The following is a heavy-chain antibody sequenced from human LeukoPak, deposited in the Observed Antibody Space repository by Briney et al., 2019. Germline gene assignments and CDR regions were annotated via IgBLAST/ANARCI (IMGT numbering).Heavy chain of an antibody. D-gene: IGHD3-16*01. J-gene: IGHJ5*02. CDR2: IYDTGST. CDR1: GDSIRSNNYY. Sequence: SETLSLTCTVSGDSIRSNNYYWGWIRQPPGKGLEWIGSIYDTGSTFYNPSLKSRVIIPVDTSKNQFSLKLSSVIAADTAVYYCASSSNYVWGSSSWGQGTLVTVSS. V-gene: IGHV4-39*07. CDR3: ASSSNYVWGSSS.